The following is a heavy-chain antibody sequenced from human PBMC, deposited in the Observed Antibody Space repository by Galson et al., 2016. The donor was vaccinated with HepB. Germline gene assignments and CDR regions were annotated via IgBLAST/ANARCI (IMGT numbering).Heavy chain of an antibody. V-gene: IGHV1-8*01. D-gene: IGHD3-9*01. Sequence: SVKVSCKASGYPFTSFDVYWVRQASGQGLEWMGWMNPNSANTGYAQRFQGRVTMTRNNSISTAYMELRSLRSDDTAIYYCAGGSYDVLTGYHYALEVWGQGTTVIVSS. CDR3: AGGSYDVLTGYHYALEV. CDR2: MNPNSANT. J-gene: IGHJ6*02. CDR1: GYPFTSFD.